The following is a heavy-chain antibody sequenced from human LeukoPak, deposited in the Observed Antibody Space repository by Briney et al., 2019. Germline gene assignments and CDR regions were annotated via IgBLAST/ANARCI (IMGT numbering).Heavy chain of an antibody. V-gene: IGHV4-59*01. CDR2: FHYSGST. CDR1: GGSISSYY. J-gene: IGHJ5*02. Sequence: SGTLSLTCTVSGGSISSYYLNWLRQPPGEGLEWIGYFHYSGSTNYNPPLRSRATISLDTSKNQFSLNLRSVTATHAAVHFCPAGVASGSRFHWFDRWGGGTLVTVSS. D-gene: IGHD3-10*01. CDR3: PAGVASGSRFHWFDR.